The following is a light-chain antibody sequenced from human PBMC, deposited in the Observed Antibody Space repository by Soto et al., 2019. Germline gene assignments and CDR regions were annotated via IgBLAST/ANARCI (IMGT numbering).Light chain of an antibody. CDR3: QQGYRTPRT. CDR2: DAS. Sequence: DLQMTQSPSSLSAYVGDRVIITCRASQSISTYLNWYQQKPGKVPNLLIYDASSLQSGVPSRFSGSGSGTDFTLTISSLQPEDFATYYCQQGYRTPRTFGQGTKLEIK. J-gene: IGKJ2*01. CDR1: QSISTY. V-gene: IGKV1-39*01.